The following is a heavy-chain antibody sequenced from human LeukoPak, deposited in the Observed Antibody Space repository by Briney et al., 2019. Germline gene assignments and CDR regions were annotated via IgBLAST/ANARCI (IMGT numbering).Heavy chain of an antibody. CDR3: AKDQRFGDLDDY. J-gene: IGHJ4*02. CDR2: ISGTGATT. CDR1: GFTFRSYA. Sequence: GGSLRLSCAASGFTFRSYAMSWVRQAPGKGLEWVSSISGTGATTYYADSVKGRFAISRDNSKNTLYLQMSSLRAEDTAVYYCAKDQRFGDLDDYRGQGTLVTVSS. D-gene: IGHD3-10*01. V-gene: IGHV3-23*01.